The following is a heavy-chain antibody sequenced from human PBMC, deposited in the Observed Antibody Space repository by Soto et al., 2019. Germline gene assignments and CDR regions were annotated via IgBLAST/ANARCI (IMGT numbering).Heavy chain of an antibody. J-gene: IGHJ4*02. CDR1: GYTFTSYG. V-gene: IGHV1-18*01. D-gene: IGHD3-10*01. CDR2: ISAYNGNT. Sequence: QVQLVQSGAEVKKPGASVKVSCKASGYTFTSYGISWVRQAPGQGLEWMGWISAYNGNTNYAQKLQGRVTMTTDTSTSTAYMEVRSLRSDDTAVYYCARARLGKNRGDEKYYFYYWGQGTPVTVSS. CDR3: ARARLGKNRGDEKYYFYY.